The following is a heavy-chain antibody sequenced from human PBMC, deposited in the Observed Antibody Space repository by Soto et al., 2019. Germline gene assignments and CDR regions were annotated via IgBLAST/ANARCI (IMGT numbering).Heavy chain of an antibody. Sequence: QVQLVQSGAEVKKPGASVKVSCKASGYTFTSYGISWVRQAPGQGLEWMAWISAYDGDTKYAQNLQGRVNMTTDSSTNTAYMELRSLRSDDTAVYYCARDRPFSVSWEPIDYWGQGTLVTVSS. D-gene: IGHD1-1*01. CDR2: ISAYDGDT. V-gene: IGHV1-18*04. CDR1: GYTFTSYG. CDR3: ARDRPFSVSWEPIDY. J-gene: IGHJ4*02.